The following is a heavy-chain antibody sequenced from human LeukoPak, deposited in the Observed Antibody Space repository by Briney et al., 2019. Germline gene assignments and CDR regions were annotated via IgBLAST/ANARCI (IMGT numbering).Heavy chain of an antibody. CDR3: VREVSGDPWHNWFDP. CDR2: VDLGGSGT. D-gene: IGHD4-17*01. CDR1: GFTFSSYW. Sequence: PGGSLRLSCAASGFTFSSYWMHWVRQAPGKGLVWVSRVDLGGSGTVNADSVKGRFTISRNNAKNTLYLQMNSLRAEDTAVYYCVREVSGDPWHNWFDPWGQGTLVTVSS. V-gene: IGHV3-74*03. J-gene: IGHJ5*02.